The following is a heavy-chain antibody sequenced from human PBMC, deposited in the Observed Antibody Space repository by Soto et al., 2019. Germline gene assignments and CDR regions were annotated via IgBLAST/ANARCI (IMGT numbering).Heavy chain of an antibody. CDR3: AKGSIEYSASVDN. Sequence: EVQLLESGGGLVQPGGSLRLSCVASGCSFSSYAMVWVRQAPGKGLEWVSVISARGGSSYFADTVKGRFTISRDNSKNLLSLEMNSLRAEDTAIYFCAKGSIEYSASVDNWGQGTLVLVSS. CDR1: GCSFSSYA. J-gene: IGHJ4*02. CDR2: ISARGGSS. V-gene: IGHV3-23*01. D-gene: IGHD5-12*01.